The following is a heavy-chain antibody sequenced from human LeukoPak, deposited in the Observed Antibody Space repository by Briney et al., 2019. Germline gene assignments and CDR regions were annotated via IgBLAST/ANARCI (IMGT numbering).Heavy chain of an antibody. CDR3: ARVIHYGGNPRGAFDI. V-gene: IGHV4-38-2*02. J-gene: IGHJ3*02. CDR2: IYHSGST. Sequence: PSETLSLTCTVSGYSISSGYYWGWIRQPLGKGLEWIGSIYHSGSTYYNPSLRSRVTISVDTSKNQFSLKLSSVTAADTAVYYCARVIHYGGNPRGAFDIWGQGTMVTVSS. CDR1: GYSISSGYY. D-gene: IGHD4-23*01.